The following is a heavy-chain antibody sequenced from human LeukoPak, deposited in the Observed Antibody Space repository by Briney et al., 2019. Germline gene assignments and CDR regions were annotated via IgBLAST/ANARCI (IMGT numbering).Heavy chain of an antibody. Sequence: GGSLRLSCAASGFTFSSYWMSWVRQAPGKGLEWVANIKQGGSAKYYVDSVKGGFTISRQHATHSLYLQMNSLRPEHTAAYYCARDHLLYGIEWDASWTHYFVYWGQGPLVTVSS. CDR1: GFTFSSYW. CDR3: ARDHLLYGIEWDASWTHYFVY. D-gene: IGHD1-26*01. V-gene: IGHV3-7*01. J-gene: IGHJ4*02. CDR2: IKQGGSAK.